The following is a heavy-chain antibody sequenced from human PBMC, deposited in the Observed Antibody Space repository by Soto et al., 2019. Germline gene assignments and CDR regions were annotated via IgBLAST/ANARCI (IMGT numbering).Heavy chain of an antibody. J-gene: IGHJ5*02. CDR2: INPNSGGT. Sequence: ASLKVSCKASGYTFNGYYMYWVRQAPGQGLEWMGWINPNSGGTNYAQKFQGWVTMTRDTSISTAYMELSRLRSDDTAVYYCARGGSSWYRNWFDPWGQGTLVTVSS. D-gene: IGHD6-13*01. CDR1: GYTFNGYY. V-gene: IGHV1-2*04. CDR3: ARGGSSWYRNWFDP.